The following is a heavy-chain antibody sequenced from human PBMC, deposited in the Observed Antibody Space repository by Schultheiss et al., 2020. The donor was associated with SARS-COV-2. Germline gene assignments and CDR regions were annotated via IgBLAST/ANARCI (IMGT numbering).Heavy chain of an antibody. V-gene: IGHV5-51*01. CDR3: ARQGIQLWGDSYGMDV. CDR1: GYSFTSYW. CDR2: IYPGDSDT. D-gene: IGHD5-18*01. Sequence: GESLKISCKGSGYSFTSYWIGWVRQMPGKGLEWTGIIYPGDSDTRYSPSFQGQVTISADKSISTAYLQWSSLKASDTAMYYCARQGIQLWGDSYGMDVWGQGTTVTVSS. J-gene: IGHJ6*02.